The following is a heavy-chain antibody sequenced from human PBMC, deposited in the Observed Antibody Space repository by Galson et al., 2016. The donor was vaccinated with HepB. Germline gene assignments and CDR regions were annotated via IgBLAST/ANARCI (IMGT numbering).Heavy chain of an antibody. J-gene: IGHJ4*02. V-gene: IGHV5-10-1*01. CDR2: IDPSDSYT. CDR1: GYSFTSYW. Sequence: QSGAEVKKPGESLRISCTGSGYSFTSYWISWVRQIPGKGLEWMGRIDPSDSYTNYSPSFQGHVTISADKSISTAYLQWSSLRASDTAMYYCARHPYSSSWSYYDYWGQGTLVTVSS. D-gene: IGHD6-13*01. CDR3: ARHPYSSSWSYYDY.